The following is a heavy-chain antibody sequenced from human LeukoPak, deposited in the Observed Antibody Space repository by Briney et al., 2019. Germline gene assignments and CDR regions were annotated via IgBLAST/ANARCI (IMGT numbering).Heavy chain of an antibody. CDR1: GGSISSSSYY. V-gene: IGHV4-39*07. J-gene: IGHJ4*02. CDR2: IYYSGST. CDR3: ARSFMITFGGVIGPYFDY. D-gene: IGHD3-16*02. Sequence: SETLSLTCTVSGGSISSSSYYWGWIRQPPGKGLEWIGSIYYSGSTYYNPSLKSQVTISVDTSKNQFSLKLSSVTAADTAVYYCARSFMITFGGVIGPYFDYWGQGTLVTVSS.